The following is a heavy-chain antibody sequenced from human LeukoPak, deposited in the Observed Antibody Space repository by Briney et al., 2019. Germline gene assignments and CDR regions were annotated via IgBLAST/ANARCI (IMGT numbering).Heavy chain of an antibody. V-gene: IGHV1-69*04. Sequence: SVKVSCKASGGTFSSYAISWVRQAPGQGLEWMGRIIPILGIANYAQKFQGRVTITADKSTSTAYMELSSLRSEDTAVYYRAAQSWGGEGVDYWGQGTLVTVSS. D-gene: IGHD3-16*01. J-gene: IGHJ4*02. CDR3: AAQSWGGEGVDY. CDR1: GGTFSSYA. CDR2: IIPILGIA.